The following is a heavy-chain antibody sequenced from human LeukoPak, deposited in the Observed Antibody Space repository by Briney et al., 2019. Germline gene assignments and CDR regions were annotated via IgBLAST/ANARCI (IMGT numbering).Heavy chain of an antibody. J-gene: IGHJ4*02. CDR2: ISSGGSAI. Sequence: GGSLRLSCGASGFTFSSYEMNWVRQAPGKGLEWVSYISSGGSAIYYADSVKGRFTVSRDNAKNSLYLQMNSLRADDTAVYYCARNDYSSSSYFYWGQGTLVTVSS. CDR1: GFTFSSYE. V-gene: IGHV3-48*03. CDR3: ARNDYSSSSYFY. D-gene: IGHD6-6*01.